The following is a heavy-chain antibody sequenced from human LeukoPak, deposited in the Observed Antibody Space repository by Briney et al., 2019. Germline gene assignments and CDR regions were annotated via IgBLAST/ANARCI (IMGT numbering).Heavy chain of an antibody. CDR2: IIPMFGTA. CDR1: GGTFSSYA. Sequence: SVKVSCKASGGTFSSYAIRWVRQAPGQGLEWMGGIIPMFGTADYAQKLQGRVTITADKSTSTAYMELSSLRSEDTAVYYCATIYTFGGVIGNFDYWGQGTLVTVSS. J-gene: IGHJ4*02. D-gene: IGHD3-16*02. CDR3: ATIYTFGGVIGNFDY. V-gene: IGHV1-69*06.